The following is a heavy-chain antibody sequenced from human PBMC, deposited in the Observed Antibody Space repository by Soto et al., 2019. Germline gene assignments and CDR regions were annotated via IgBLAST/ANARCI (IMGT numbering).Heavy chain of an antibody. CDR2: IHENGHFK. Sequence: EVQLVESGGGLVQPGGSLRLSCAASGFIFSSYSMSWLRQAPGKGLEWLAHIHENGHFKFYVNSVKGRFTISRDDALNSVYLEMNSLRAEDTAMYYCARDEGVPITYRFDFWGQGTLVTVSS. D-gene: IGHD3-16*02. CDR3: ARDEGVPITYRFDF. V-gene: IGHV3-7*03. J-gene: IGHJ4*02. CDR1: GFIFSSYS.